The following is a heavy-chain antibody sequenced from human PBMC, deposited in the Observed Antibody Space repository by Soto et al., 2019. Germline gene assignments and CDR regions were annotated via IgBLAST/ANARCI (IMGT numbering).Heavy chain of an antibody. V-gene: IGHV5-51*01. D-gene: IGHD1-26*01. CDR1: GYSFASQW. Sequence: LKISCKGTGYSFASQWVAWVRQMPEKGLEWIGTIYPGDSDTKYSPAFRGQVTISADTSVSTAYLQWRSLEATDSAIYYCARYSGSYWHYLDFWGQGTLVSVSS. CDR3: ARYSGSYWHYLDF. J-gene: IGHJ4*02. CDR2: IYPGDSDT.